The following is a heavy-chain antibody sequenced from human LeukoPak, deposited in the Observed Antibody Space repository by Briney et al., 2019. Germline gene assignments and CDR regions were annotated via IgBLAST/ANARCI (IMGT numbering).Heavy chain of an antibody. Sequence: SQTLSLTCAISRHSVSSNNAAWNWIRQSPSRGLEWLGRTFYRSQWYNDYAVSVRSRIIINPDTSKNQFSLQLNSVTPEDTAVYYCAREGTLVRGVMNHFDYWGQGILVTVSS. J-gene: IGHJ4*02. CDR2: TFYRSQWYN. CDR3: AREGTLVRGVMNHFDY. CDR1: RHSVSSNNAA. D-gene: IGHD3-10*01. V-gene: IGHV6-1*01.